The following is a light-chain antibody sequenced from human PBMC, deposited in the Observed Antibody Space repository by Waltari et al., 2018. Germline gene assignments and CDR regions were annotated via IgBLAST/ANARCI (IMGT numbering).Light chain of an antibody. V-gene: IGLV1-51*01. Sequence: QSLLTQPPSMSAAPGQKVTISCSGSSSNIGGNYVSWYPQLPGAAPKVLIYDNNKRPSGIPDRFSGARSGTSATLGISGLQSGDEADYFCVAWDDSLSAVIFGGGTKLTVL. CDR2: DNN. CDR3: VAWDDSLSAVI. CDR1: SSNIGGNY. J-gene: IGLJ2*01.